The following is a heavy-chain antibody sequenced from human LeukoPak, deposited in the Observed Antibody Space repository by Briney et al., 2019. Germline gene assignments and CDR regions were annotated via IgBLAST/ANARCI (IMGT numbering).Heavy chain of an antibody. CDR2: FYGGGST. D-gene: IGHD3-16*01. CDR3: ARVGAVGGVFRAFDI. Sequence: GGSLRLSCAASGFTFSSYGMHWVRQAPGKGLEWVSVFYGGGSTYYADSVKGRFTISRDNSKNTLYLQMNSLRAEDTAVYYCARVGAVGGVFRAFDIWGQGTMVTVSS. CDR1: GFTFSSYG. J-gene: IGHJ3*02. V-gene: IGHV3-66*01.